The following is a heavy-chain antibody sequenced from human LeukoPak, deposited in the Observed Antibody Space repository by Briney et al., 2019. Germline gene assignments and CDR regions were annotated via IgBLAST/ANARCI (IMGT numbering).Heavy chain of an antibody. CDR2: IYYSGST. Sequence: SETLSLTCTVSGGSISSGDYYWSWIRQPPGKGLEWIGYIYYSGSTNYNPSLKSRVTMSVDTSKNQFSLKLSSVTAADTAVYYCARVVPQEWLLYMDAFDIWGQGTMVTVSS. CDR1: GGSISSGDYY. V-gene: IGHV4-61*08. D-gene: IGHD3-3*01. CDR3: ARVVPQEWLLYMDAFDI. J-gene: IGHJ3*02.